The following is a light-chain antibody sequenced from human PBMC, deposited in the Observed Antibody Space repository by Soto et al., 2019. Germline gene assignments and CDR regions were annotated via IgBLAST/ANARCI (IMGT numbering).Light chain of an antibody. CDR1: QSVSSSY. CDR3: QQYGSSSMYT. J-gene: IGKJ2*01. V-gene: IGKV3-20*01. CDR2: GAS. Sequence: EIVLTQSPGTLSLSPGERATLSCRASQSVSSSYLAWYQQQPGQAPMLLIYGASSRATGIPDRFSGSGSGTDFTLTISILEPEDFAVYYCQQYGSSSMYTFGQGTMLEIK.